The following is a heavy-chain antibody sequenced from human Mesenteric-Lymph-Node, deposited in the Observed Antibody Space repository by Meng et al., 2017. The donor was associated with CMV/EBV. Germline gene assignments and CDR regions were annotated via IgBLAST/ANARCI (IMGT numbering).Heavy chain of an antibody. D-gene: IGHD1-1*01. V-gene: IGHV3-21*01. CDR1: GFNFSSHA. CDR3: ARDGTLPHGMDV. J-gene: IGHJ6*02. CDR2: ISSSSRYI. Sequence: GESLKISCAASGFNFSSHAIHWVRQAPGKGLEWVSTISSSSRYIYYADSMRGRFTISRDNAKNSLYLQMNSLRAEDTAVYYCARDGTLPHGMDVWGQGTTVTVSS.